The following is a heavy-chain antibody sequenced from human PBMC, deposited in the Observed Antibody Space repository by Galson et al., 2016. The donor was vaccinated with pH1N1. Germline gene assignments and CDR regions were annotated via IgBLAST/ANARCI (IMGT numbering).Heavy chain of an antibody. CDR3: TRCDYGDYVGVDY. D-gene: IGHD4-17*01. CDR1: GFSFSGRS. CDR2: INYSGRDT. J-gene: IGHJ4*02. V-gene: IGHV3-11*01. Sequence: SLRLSCAASGFSFSGRSMSWIRQAPGTGLEWIAYINYSGRDTYYGDSVRGRFTISRDNAKNSMYLQMNSPRAEDTAVYYCTRCDYGDYVGVDYWGQGTVVTVSS.